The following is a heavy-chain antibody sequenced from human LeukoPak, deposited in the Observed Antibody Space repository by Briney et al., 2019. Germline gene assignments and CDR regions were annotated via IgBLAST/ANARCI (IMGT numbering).Heavy chain of an antibody. D-gene: IGHD6-13*01. Sequence: AGGSLRLSCAASGFTFSYYWMNWVRQAPGKGLEWVANIKHDGSEKYYVDSVKGRFTISRDNARNSLYLQMNSLGAEDTAVYYCARYHSTNAFGIWGQGTMVSVSS. CDR1: GFTFSYYW. CDR3: ARYHSTNAFGI. J-gene: IGHJ3*02. CDR2: IKHDGSEK. V-gene: IGHV3-7*04.